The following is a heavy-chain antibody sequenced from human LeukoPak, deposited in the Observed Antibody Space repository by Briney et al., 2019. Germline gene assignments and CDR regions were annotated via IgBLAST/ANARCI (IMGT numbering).Heavy chain of an antibody. J-gene: IGHJ4*02. Sequence: GGSLRLSCAASGFTFSSYAMSWVRQAPGKGLEWVSAFSGSGGSTYYADSVKGRFTISRDDSKSTLYLQMNSLRAEDTAVYYCAKSSSGSSYNVLDYWGQGTLVTVSS. D-gene: IGHD3-10*01. CDR1: GFTFSSYA. CDR3: AKSSSGSSYNVLDY. CDR2: FSGSGGST. V-gene: IGHV3-23*01.